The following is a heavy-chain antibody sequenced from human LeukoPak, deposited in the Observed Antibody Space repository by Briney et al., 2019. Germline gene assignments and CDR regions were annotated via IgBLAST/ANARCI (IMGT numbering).Heavy chain of an antibody. D-gene: IGHD2-2*01. CDR1: GFTFSTYW. J-gene: IGHJ4*02. CDR3: ARNARGPGDY. V-gene: IGHV3-7*01. Sequence: GGSLRLSCAASGFTFSTYWMNWVRQAPGKGLEWVANIKEDGSEKYYGDSVKGRFTISRDNAKNSVYLQMNSLRAEDTAIYYCARNARGPGDYWGQGTVVTVSS. CDR2: IKEDGSEK.